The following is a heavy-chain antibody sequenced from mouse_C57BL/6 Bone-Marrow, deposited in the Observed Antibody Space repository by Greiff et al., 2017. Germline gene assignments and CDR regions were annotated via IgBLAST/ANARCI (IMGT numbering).Heavy chain of an antibody. J-gene: IGHJ2*01. Sequence: QVQLKESGAELVKPGASVKMSCKASGYTFTTYPIEWMKQNHGKSLEWIGNFHPYNDDTKYNEKFKGKATLTVEKSSSTVYLELSRLTSDDSAVYYCAGGYYGSSPYYFDYWGQGTTLTVSS. CDR3: AGGYYGSSPYYFDY. D-gene: IGHD1-1*01. V-gene: IGHV1-47*01. CDR1: GYTFTTYP. CDR2: FHPYNDDT.